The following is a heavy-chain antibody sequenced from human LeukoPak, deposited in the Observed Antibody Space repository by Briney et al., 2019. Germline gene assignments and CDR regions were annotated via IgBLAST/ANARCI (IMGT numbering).Heavy chain of an antibody. D-gene: IGHD1-14*01. CDR3: AKELKRYKAFDI. J-gene: IGHJ3*02. CDR2: IWYDGSNK. V-gene: IGHV3-33*06. CDR1: GFTFSSYG. Sequence: GRSLRLSCAASGFTFSSYGMHWVRQAPGKGLEWVAVIWYDGSNKYYADSVKVRFTISRDNSKNTLYLQMNSLRAEDTAVYYCAKELKRYKAFDIWGQGTMVTVSS.